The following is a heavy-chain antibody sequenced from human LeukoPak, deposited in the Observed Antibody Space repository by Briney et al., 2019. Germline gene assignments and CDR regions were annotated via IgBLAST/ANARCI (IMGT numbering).Heavy chain of an antibody. D-gene: IGHD1-26*01. CDR1: GGTFSSYA. J-gene: IGHJ4*02. V-gene: IGHV1-69*13. CDR3: AREGVVGASDLDY. CDR2: IIPIFGTA. Sequence: SVKVPCKASGGTFSSYAISWVRQAPGQGLEWMGGIIPIFGTANCAQKFQGRVTITADESTSTAYMELSSLRSEDTAVYYCAREGVVGASDLDYWGQGTLVTVSS.